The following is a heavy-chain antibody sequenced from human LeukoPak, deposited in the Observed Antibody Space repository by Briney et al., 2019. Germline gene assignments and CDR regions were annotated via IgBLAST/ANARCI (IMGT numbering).Heavy chain of an antibody. Sequence: PGGSLRLSCAASGFTFSSYAMSWVRQAPGKGLEWVSAISGSGGSTYYADSVKGRFTISRDNSKNTLYLEMNSLRAEDTAVYYCAKDRCGGDCYPAFDYWGQGTLVTVSS. D-gene: IGHD2-21*02. CDR1: GFTFSSYA. J-gene: IGHJ4*02. CDR3: AKDRCGGDCYPAFDY. CDR2: ISGSGGST. V-gene: IGHV3-23*01.